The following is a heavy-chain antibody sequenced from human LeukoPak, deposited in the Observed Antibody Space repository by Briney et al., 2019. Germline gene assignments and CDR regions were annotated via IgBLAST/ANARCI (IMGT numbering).Heavy chain of an antibody. Sequence: GGSLRLSCAAPGFTFSSYDMHWVRQATGKGLEWVSAIGTAGDTYYPGSVKGRFTISRENAKNSLYLQMNSLRAGDTAVYYCARGRFGELLPDYWGQGTLVTVSS. CDR1: GFTFSSYD. J-gene: IGHJ4*02. CDR2: IGTAGDT. V-gene: IGHV3-13*01. D-gene: IGHD3-10*01. CDR3: ARGRFGELLPDY.